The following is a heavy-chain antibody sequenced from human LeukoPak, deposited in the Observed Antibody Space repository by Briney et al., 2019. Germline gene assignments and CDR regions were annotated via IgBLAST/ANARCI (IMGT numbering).Heavy chain of an antibody. Sequence: GGSLRLSCAASGFTVSSNCMNWVRQAPGKGLEWVSVIYSGGTTYYADSVKGRFTISRDNSKKTMYLQMNSPRADDTAVYYCARDPGAYDSSGYSLGYYYGMNVWGQGTTVSVSS. D-gene: IGHD3-22*01. CDR1: GFTVSSNC. J-gene: IGHJ6*02. CDR3: ARDPGAYDSSGYSLGYYYGMNV. CDR2: IYSGGTT. V-gene: IGHV3-66*01.